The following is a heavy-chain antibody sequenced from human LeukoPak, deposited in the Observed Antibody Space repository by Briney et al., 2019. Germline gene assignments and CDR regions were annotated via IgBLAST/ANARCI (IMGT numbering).Heavy chain of an antibody. V-gene: IGHV4-38-2*02. CDR2: IYHSGST. D-gene: IGHD6-19*01. CDR1: GYSISSGYY. CDR3: ARLKRSGWSRVYYYYMDV. Sequence: PSETLSLTCTVSGYSISSGYYWGWIRQPPGKGLEWIGSIYHSGSTYYNPSLKSRVTISVDTSKNQFSLKLSSVTAADTAVYYCARLKRSGWSRVYYYYMDVWGKGTTVTISS. J-gene: IGHJ6*03.